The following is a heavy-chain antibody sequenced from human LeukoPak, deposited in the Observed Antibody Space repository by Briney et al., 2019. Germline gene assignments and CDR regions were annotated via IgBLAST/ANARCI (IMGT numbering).Heavy chain of an antibody. CDR3: ARSGLSRFDY. CDR2: FSGSGGST. V-gene: IGHV3-23*01. Sequence: PGGSLRLSCAASGFTFSSYSMNWVRQVPGKGLEWVSAFSGSGGSTYYADSVKGRFTISRDNSKNTLYLQMNSLRAEDTAVYYCARSGLSRFDYWGQGTLVTVSS. CDR1: GFTFSSYS. D-gene: IGHD4/OR15-4a*01. J-gene: IGHJ4*02.